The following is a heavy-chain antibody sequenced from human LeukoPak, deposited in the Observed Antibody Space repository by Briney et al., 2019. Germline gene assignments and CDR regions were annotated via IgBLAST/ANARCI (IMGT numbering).Heavy chain of an antibody. CDR2: IYYSGST. J-gene: IGHJ6*03. D-gene: IGHD5-18*01. V-gene: IGHV4-39*01. Sequence: SETLSLTCTVSGGSISSSSYYWGWIRQPPGKGLEWIGSIYYSGSTYYNPSLKSRVTISVDPSKNQFSLKLSSVTTADTAVYYCARHSGYSYGYAYYYYYMDVWGKGTTVTVSS. CDR3: ARHSGYSYGYAYYYYYMDV. CDR1: GGSISSSSYY.